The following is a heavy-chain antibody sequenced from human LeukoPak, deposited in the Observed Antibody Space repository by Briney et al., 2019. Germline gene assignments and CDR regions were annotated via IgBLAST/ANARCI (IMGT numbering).Heavy chain of an antibody. Sequence: SETLSLTCTVSGGSINSTNYYWGWIRQPPGKGLEWIGSIYYSGSTYYNPSLKSRVTISADTSKNQFSLKLSSVTAADTAVYYCASRGISRGSEYFQPWGQGTLVTVSS. D-gene: IGHD2/OR15-2a*01. CDR1: GGSINSTNYY. J-gene: IGHJ1*01. CDR3: ASRGISRGSEYFQP. V-gene: IGHV4-39*01. CDR2: IYYSGST.